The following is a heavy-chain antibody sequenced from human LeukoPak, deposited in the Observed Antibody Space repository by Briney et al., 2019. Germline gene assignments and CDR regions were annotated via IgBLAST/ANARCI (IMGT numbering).Heavy chain of an antibody. V-gene: IGHV3-23*01. CDR1: GFTFSSYA. CDR2: ISGSGDNT. CDR3: AKWKYSNSGIDDY. J-gene: IGHJ4*02. D-gene: IGHD6-6*01. Sequence: GSLRLSCAAPGFTFSSYAMSWVRQVPGKGLEWGSVISGSGDNTYYADPVKGRFTISRDNSKNMLYLQMNSLRAEDPAVYYCAKWKYSNSGIDDYWGQGTLVTVSS.